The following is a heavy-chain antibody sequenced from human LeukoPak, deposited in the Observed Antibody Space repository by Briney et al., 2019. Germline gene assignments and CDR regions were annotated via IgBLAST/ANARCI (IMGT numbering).Heavy chain of an antibody. Sequence: ASVKVSCKASGYTFSRYGISWVRQAPGQGLEWMGWISAYNGNTNYAQKLQGRGTMTTDTSTSTAYMELRSLRSDDTAVYYCARDPDGDYDFDYWGQGTLVTVSS. CDR2: ISAYNGNT. CDR3: ARDPDGDYDFDY. CDR1: GYTFSRYG. D-gene: IGHD4-17*01. J-gene: IGHJ4*02. V-gene: IGHV1-18*01.